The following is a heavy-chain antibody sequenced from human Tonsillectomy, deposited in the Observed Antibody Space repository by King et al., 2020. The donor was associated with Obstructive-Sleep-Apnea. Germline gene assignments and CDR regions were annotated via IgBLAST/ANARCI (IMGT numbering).Heavy chain of an antibody. V-gene: IGHV4-34*01. D-gene: IGHD6-13*01. CDR3: ARGSGAAAVNWFDP. CDR1: GGSFSDYY. Sequence: VQLQQWGAGLLKPSETLSLTCAVFGGSFSDYYWSWIRQPPGKGLEWIGEINHSGSTTCNPSLKSRATLSIDTSKNPFSLTLNSGTAADTAVYYCARGSGAAAVNWFDPWGQGTLVTVSS. J-gene: IGHJ5*02. CDR2: INHSGST.